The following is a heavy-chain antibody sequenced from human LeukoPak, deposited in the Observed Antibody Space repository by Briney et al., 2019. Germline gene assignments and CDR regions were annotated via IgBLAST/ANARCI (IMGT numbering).Heavy chain of an antibody. D-gene: IGHD3-22*01. Sequence: TGGSLRLSCAASGFTFSSYGMYWVRQAPGKGLEWVAVISYDGSNKYYADSVKGRFTIPRDNSKNTLYLQMNSLRAEDTAVYYCAKVGHDSSGYQYFDYWGQGTLVTVSS. CDR3: AKVGHDSSGYQYFDY. J-gene: IGHJ4*02. V-gene: IGHV3-30*18. CDR2: ISYDGSNK. CDR1: GFTFSSYG.